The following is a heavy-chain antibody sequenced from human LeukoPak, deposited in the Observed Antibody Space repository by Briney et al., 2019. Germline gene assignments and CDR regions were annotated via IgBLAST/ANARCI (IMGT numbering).Heavy chain of an antibody. J-gene: IGHJ4*02. D-gene: IGHD6-13*01. Sequence: SETLSLTCAVYGGSFSGYYWSWIRQPPGKGLEWIGYIYYSGSTNYNPSLKSRVTISVDTSKNQFSLKLSSVTAADTAVYYCARDGSSWSYWGQGTLVTVSS. V-gene: IGHV4-59*01. CDR2: IYYSGST. CDR1: GGSFSGYY. CDR3: ARDGSSWSY.